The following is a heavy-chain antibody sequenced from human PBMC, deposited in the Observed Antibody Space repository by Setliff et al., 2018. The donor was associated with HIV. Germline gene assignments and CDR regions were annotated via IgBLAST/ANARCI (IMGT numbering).Heavy chain of an antibody. D-gene: IGHD2-21*01. CDR1: GFIFRNAW. CDR2: IKSKTDGGTT. J-gene: IGHJ4*02. Sequence: PGGSLRLSCAASGFIFRNAWMSWVRQGPGKGLEWVGRIKSKTDGGTTDYAAPVKGRFTISRDDSKNTLYLQMNSLKTEDTAVYYRTTGTRLVDWGQGALVTVSS. V-gene: IGHV3-15*01. CDR3: TTGTRLVD.